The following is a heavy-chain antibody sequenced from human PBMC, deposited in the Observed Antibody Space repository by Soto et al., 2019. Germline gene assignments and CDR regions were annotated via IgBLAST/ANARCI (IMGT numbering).Heavy chain of an antibody. CDR2: IDTGGNT. CDR1: GFTFTNYD. Sequence: EVQLVESGGGLVQPGGSLRLSCAASGFTFTNYDMHWVRQLPGGGLEWVSAIDTGGNTYYAASVKGRFTISRENVENSLSLQMNSLRAGDTAVFYCARGRYYDTTGLMDFWGQGTLVTVSS. V-gene: IGHV3-13*01. D-gene: IGHD3-22*01. J-gene: IGHJ4*02. CDR3: ARGRYYDTTGLMDF.